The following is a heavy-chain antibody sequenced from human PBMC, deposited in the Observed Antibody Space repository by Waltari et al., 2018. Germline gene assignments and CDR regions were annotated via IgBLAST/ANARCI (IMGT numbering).Heavy chain of an antibody. CDR2: INHSGST. D-gene: IGHD6-6*01. CDR1: GGSFSGSY. J-gene: IGHJ6*02. CDR3: ASQLVAIYYYGMDV. V-gene: IGHV4-34*01. Sequence: QVQLQQWGAGLLKPSETLSLTCAVYGGSFSGSYWSWIRQPPGKGLEWIGEINHSGSTNYNPSLKSRVTISVDTSKNQFSLKLSSVTAADTAVYYCASQLVAIYYYGMDVWGQGTTVTVSS.